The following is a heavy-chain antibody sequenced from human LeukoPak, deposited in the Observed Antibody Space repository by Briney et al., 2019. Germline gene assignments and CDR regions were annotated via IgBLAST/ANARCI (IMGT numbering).Heavy chain of an antibody. V-gene: IGHV3-64*01. Sequence: GGSLRLSCAAPGFTFSSYAMHWVRQAPGKGLEYVSAISSNGGSTYYANSVKGRFTISRDNSKNTLYLQMGSLRAEDMAVYYCARSSSSWYFWFDPWGQGTLVTVSS. J-gene: IGHJ5*02. CDR3: ARSSSSWYFWFDP. CDR1: GFTFSSYA. D-gene: IGHD6-13*01. CDR2: ISSNGGST.